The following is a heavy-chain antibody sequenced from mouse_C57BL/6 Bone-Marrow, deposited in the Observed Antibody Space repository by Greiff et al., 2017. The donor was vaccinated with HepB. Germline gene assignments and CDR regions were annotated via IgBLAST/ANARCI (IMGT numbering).Heavy chain of an antibody. D-gene: IGHD1-1*01. CDR2: IYPGDGDT. J-gene: IGHJ4*01. CDR1: GYAFSSSW. CDR3: ARGYYGGGDYAMDY. V-gene: IGHV1-82*01. Sequence: VQLQQSGPELVKPGASVKISCKASGYAFSSSWMNWVKQRPGKGLEWIGRIYPGDGDTNYNGKFKGKATLTADKSSSTAYMQLSSLTSEDSAVYFCARGYYGGGDYAMDYWGQGTSVTVSS.